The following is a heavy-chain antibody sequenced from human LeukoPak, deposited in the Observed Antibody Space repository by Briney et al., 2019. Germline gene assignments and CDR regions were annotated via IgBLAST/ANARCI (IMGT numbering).Heavy chain of an antibody. CDR2: TYYSGST. Sequence: SETLSLTCTVSGGSIRSYYWSWIRQPPGTGLEWIGYTYYSGSTNHNPSLKCRVTISIDTSKNQLSLKLSSVTAADTAVYFCARWGGNVALDSFDIWGQGTMVTVSS. CDR1: GGSIRSYY. V-gene: IGHV4-59*01. CDR3: ARWGGNVALDSFDI. D-gene: IGHD1-26*01. J-gene: IGHJ3*02.